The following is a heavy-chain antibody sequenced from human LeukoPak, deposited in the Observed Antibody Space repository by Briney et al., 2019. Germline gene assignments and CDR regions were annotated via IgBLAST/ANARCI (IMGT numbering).Heavy chain of an antibody. CDR3: AKDRSIGTYYTFDH. Sequence: GGSLRLSCEASGFTFNNYVMTWVRQAPGKGLEWVSSISASAAMTYYADSVKGRFTVSRDNSNNRLYLQMSGLTAADTAVYYCAKDRSIGTYYTFDHWGQGTLVTVSS. V-gene: IGHV3-23*01. D-gene: IGHD1-26*01. CDR2: ISASAAMT. CDR1: GFTFNNYV. J-gene: IGHJ4*02.